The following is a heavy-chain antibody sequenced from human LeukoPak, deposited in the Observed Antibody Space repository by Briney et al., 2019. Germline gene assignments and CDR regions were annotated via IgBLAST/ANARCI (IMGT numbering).Heavy chain of an antibody. CDR3: ARDGGFGELLFDYFDY. Sequence: GGSLRLSCAASGFTFSSYGMHWVRQAPGKGLEWVAVIWYDGSNKYYADSVKGRFTISRDNSKNTLYLQMNSLRAGDTAVYYCARDGGFGELLFDYFDYWGQGTLVTVSS. CDR2: IWYDGSNK. V-gene: IGHV3-33*01. D-gene: IGHD3-10*01. J-gene: IGHJ4*02. CDR1: GFTFSSYG.